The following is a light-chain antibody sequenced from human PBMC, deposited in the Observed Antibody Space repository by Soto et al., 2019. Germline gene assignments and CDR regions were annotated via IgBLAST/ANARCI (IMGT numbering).Light chain of an antibody. V-gene: IGKV3-15*01. CDR2: GSS. Sequence: EIVMTQSPATLSLSPGERATLSCRASQTISDNLVWYQQKPGQAPRLLIYGSSTRATGIPARFSGSGSGAEYFLTISSLQSEDFAVYYCQQYHNWPLITFGQGTRLEIK. CDR3: QQYHNWPLIT. J-gene: IGKJ5*01. CDR1: QTISDN.